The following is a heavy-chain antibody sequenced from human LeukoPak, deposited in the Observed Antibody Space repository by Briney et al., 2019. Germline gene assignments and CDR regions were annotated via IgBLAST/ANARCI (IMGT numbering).Heavy chain of an antibody. V-gene: IGHV3-9*01. J-gene: IGHJ6*02. CDR3: AKYSYGPYYYYGMDV. CDR2: ISWNSGSI. Sequence: GGSLGLSCAASGFTFDDYAMHWVRQAPGKGLEGVSGISWNSGSIGYADSVKGRFTISRDNAKNSLYLQMNSLRAEDTALYYCAKYSYGPYYYYGMDVWGQGTTVTVSS. CDR1: GFTFDDYA. D-gene: IGHD5-18*01.